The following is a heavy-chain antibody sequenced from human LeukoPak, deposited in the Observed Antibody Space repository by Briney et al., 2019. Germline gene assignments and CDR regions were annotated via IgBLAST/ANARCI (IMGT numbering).Heavy chain of an antibody. CDR3: ARGSLVGATFDYFDY. CDR1: GYTFTVYY. V-gene: IGHV1-2*02. CDR2: INPNSGGT. D-gene: IGHD1-26*01. J-gene: IGHJ4*02. Sequence: GAAVRVSCKASGYTFTVYYIHWGRQAPGQGGEWMGCINPNSGGTNYAQKFQGRVTITRDTSISTAYMDLSSLRSDDTAVYYCARGSLVGATFDYFDYWGQGTLVTVSS.